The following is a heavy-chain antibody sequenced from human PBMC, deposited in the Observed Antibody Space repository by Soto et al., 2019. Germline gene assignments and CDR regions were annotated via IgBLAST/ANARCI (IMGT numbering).Heavy chain of an antibody. CDR2: INPNSGDT. D-gene: IGHD4-4*01. V-gene: IGHV1-2*02. Sequence: ASVKVSCKASGYTFTGYYMPWVRQAPLQGPEWMGWINPNSGDTKYAQKFQGRVNMTRDTSISNAYMELSRLRSDDTAVYYYARRPSVTTAWLYYWGQGTPVTVS. J-gene: IGHJ4*02. CDR1: GYTFTGYY. CDR3: ARRPSVTTAWLYY.